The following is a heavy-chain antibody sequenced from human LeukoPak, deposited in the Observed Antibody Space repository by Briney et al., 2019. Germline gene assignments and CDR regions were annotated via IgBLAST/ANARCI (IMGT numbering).Heavy chain of an antibody. CDR3: AKGEGPAMPWDYFDY. CDR1: GFTFSSYG. D-gene: IGHD2-2*01. CDR2: IRYDGSNK. Sequence: GGSLRLSCAASGFTFSSYGMHWVRQAPGKGLEWVAFIRYDGSNKYYADSVKGRFTISRDNSKNTLYLQMNSLRAEDTAVYYCAKGEGPAMPWDYFDYWGQGTLVTVSS. V-gene: IGHV3-30*02. J-gene: IGHJ4*02.